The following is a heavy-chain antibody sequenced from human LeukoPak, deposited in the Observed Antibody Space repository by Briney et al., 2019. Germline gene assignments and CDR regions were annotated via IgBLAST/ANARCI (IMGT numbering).Heavy chain of an antibody. CDR1: GFTFSSYG. J-gene: IGHJ3*02. CDR2: IRYDGSNK. V-gene: IGHV3-30*02. Sequence: GGSLRLSCAASGFTFSSYGMHWVRQAPGKGLEWVAFIRYDGSNKYYADSVKGRFTISRDNSKNTLYLQINSLRAEDTAVYYCAKDQGGTGDAFDIWGQGTVVTVSS. CDR3: AKDQGGTGDAFDI. D-gene: IGHD1-14*01.